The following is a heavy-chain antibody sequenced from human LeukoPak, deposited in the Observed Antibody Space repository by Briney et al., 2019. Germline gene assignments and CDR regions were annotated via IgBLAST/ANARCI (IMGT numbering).Heavy chain of an antibody. J-gene: IGHJ4*02. CDR1: GFTFSSYS. CDR2: ISSSSSYI. Sequence: KPGGSLRLSCAASGFTFSSYSMNWVRQAPGKGLEWVSSISSSSSYIYYADSVKGRFTISRDNSKNTLYLQMNSLRAEDTAVYYCANQDTAMAFDYWGQGTLVTVSS. D-gene: IGHD5-18*01. CDR3: ANQDTAMAFDY. V-gene: IGHV3-21*04.